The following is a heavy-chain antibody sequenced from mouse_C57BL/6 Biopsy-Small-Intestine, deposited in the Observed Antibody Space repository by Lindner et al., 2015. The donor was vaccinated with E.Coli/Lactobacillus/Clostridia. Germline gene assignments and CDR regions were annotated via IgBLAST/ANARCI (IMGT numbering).Heavy chain of an antibody. J-gene: IGHJ4*01. Sequence: SVKVSCKASGYTFTDYYLHWVRQAPGQGLAWMGLFNPRGGRGRNAQKFQDRVTVSRDTSTSTVYMEMTSLTSDDTAVYYCARGELWDMAAIDYWGQGTLVTVSS. V-gene: IGHV1-84*02. CDR3: ARGELWDMAAIDY. CDR2: FNPRGGRG. CDR1: GYTFTDYY. D-gene: IGHD3-3*01.